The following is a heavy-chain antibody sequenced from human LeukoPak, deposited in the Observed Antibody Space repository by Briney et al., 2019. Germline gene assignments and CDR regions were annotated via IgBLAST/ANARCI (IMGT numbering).Heavy chain of an antibody. J-gene: IGHJ4*02. Sequence: SETLSLTCTVSGGSISSYYWSWIRQPPGKGLEWIGYIYYSGSTNYNPSLKSRVTISVDTSKNQFSLKLSSVTAAGTAVYYCARDLAVAHWGQGTLVTVSS. D-gene: IGHD6-19*01. CDR2: IYYSGST. CDR1: GGSISSYY. V-gene: IGHV4-59*01. CDR3: ARDLAVAH.